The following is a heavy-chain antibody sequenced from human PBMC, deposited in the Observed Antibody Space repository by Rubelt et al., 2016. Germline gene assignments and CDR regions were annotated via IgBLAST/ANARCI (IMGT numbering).Heavy chain of an antibody. Sequence: QVQLVQSGAEVKKPGASVKVSCKASGYTFTSYGISWVRQAPGQGLEWMGWISAYNGNTNFARKLQGQVTMPNDPSTRTAYMELRSLRSDDTAVYYCARDSDAFDIWGQGTMVTVSS. J-gene: IGHJ3*02. CDR2: ISAYNGNT. CDR3: ARDSDAFDI. V-gene: IGHV1-18*01. CDR1: GYTFTSYG.